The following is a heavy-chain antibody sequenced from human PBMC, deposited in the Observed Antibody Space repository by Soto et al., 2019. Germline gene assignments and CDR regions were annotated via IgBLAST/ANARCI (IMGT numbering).Heavy chain of an antibody. CDR3: ATSITVFGLLIPPFDP. V-gene: IGHV4-34*01. J-gene: IGHJ5*02. Sequence: PSETLSLTGAVYGGSVNGYYWNWIRQPPGKGLEWIGEINHTGGTNYNPSLKSRVTMSVDTSKNQFSLRLSSVTAAETAIYYCATSITVFGLLIPPFDPWGQGTQVTV. CDR1: GGSVNGYY. CDR2: INHTGGT. D-gene: IGHD3-3*01.